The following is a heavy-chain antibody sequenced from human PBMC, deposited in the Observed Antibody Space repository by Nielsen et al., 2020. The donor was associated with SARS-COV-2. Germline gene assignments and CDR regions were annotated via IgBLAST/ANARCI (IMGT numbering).Heavy chain of an antibody. CDR1: GYTFTGYY. D-gene: IGHD1-26*01. CDR3: ATAPIVGATRGAFDI. Sequence: ASVKVSCKASGYTFTGYYMHWVRQAPGKGLEWMGGFDPEDGETIYAQKFQGRVTMTEDTSTDTAYMELSSLRSEDTAVYYCATAPIVGATRGAFDIWGQGTMVTVSS. V-gene: IGHV1-24*01. J-gene: IGHJ3*02. CDR2: FDPEDGET.